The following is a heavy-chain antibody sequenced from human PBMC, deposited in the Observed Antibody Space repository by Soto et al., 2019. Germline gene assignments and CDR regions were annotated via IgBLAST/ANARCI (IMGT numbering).Heavy chain of an antibody. CDR2: IYYSGST. CDR1: GGSISSSSHY. V-gene: IGHV4-39*01. Sequence: SETLSLTCTVSGGSISSSSHYWGWIRQPPGKGLEWVGSIYYSGSTYYNPSLQSRVTISVDTSKNQFSLKLSSVTAADTAVYYCARLQGSGYFFPFDYWGQGTLVTVSS. CDR3: ARLQGSGYFFPFDY. J-gene: IGHJ4*02. D-gene: IGHD3-9*01.